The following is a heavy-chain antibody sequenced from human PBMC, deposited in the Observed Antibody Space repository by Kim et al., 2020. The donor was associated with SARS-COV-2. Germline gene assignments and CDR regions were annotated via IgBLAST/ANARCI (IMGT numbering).Heavy chain of an antibody. CDR1: GGTISSGGYY. V-gene: IGHV4-31*01. CDR2: IYYNGRT. J-gene: IGHJ4*01. Sequence: SETLSLTCTVSGGTISSGGYYWSWIRQHPGKGLEWIGYIYYNGRTYYNPSLKSLATISVDTSKNQFSLKLSSVTAADTAEYYSARVAVGTGAYYFDYWG. CDR3: ARVAVGTGAYYFDY.